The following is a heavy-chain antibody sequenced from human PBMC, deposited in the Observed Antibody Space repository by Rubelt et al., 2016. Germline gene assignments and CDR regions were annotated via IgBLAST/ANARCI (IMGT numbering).Heavy chain of an antibody. Sequence: QLQLQESGPGLVKPSETLSLTCTVSGGSIRSSNWWSWVRPPPGKGLGWIGEIYYRGTTNYNPSLKSRVTISVNKSKNQFSLKLSVVTAADTAVYYCAREIQGTTKKGWFDPWGQGTLVTVSS. CDR2: IYYRGTT. V-gene: IGHV4-4*02. CDR1: GGSIRSSNW. D-gene: IGHD4-11*01. CDR3: AREIQGTTKKGWFDP. J-gene: IGHJ5*02.